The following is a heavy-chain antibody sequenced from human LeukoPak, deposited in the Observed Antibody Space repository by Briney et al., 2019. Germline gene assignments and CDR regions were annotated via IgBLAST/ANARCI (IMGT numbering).Heavy chain of an antibody. CDR2: INPNSGGT. D-gene: IGHD3-22*01. CDR3: AGPKGDDSSGYYFYAFDI. J-gene: IGHJ3*02. Sequence: ASVKVSCKASGYTFTGYYMHWVRQAPGQGLEWMGRINPNSGGTNYAQKFQGRVTMTRDTSISTAYMELSRLRSDDTAVYYCAGPKGDDSSGYYFYAFDIWGQGTMVTVSS. CDR1: GYTFTGYY. V-gene: IGHV1-2*06.